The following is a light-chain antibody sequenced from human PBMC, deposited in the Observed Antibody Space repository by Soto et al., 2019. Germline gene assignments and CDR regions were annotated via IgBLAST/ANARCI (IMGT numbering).Light chain of an antibody. CDR1: SSDVGGYNY. J-gene: IGLJ7*01. CDR3: SSYAGSNTAV. CDR2: EVS. Sequence: QSALTQPPSASGSPGQSVTISCTGTSSDVGGYNYVSWYQQHPGKAPKLMIYEVSKRPSGVPDRFSGSKSDNTASLTVSGLQAEDEADYYCSSYAGSNTAVFGGGTQLTVL. V-gene: IGLV2-8*01.